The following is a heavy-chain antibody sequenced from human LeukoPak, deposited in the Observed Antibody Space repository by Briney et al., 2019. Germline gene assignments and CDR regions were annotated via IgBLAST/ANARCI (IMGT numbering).Heavy chain of an antibody. V-gene: IGHV3-11*06. D-gene: IGHD3-3*01. CDR3: ARDTHYDFWSGLDY. CDR1: GLTFSDYY. CDR2: ISSSSSYT. J-gene: IGHJ4*02. Sequence: GGSLRLSCAASGLTFSDYYMSWIRQAPGKGLEWVSYISSSSSYTNYADSVKGRFTISRDNAKNSLYLQMNSLRAEDTAVYYCARDTHYDFWSGLDYWGQGTLVTVSS.